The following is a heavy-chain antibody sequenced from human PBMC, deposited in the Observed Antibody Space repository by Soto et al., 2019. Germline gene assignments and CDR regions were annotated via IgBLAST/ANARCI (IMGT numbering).Heavy chain of an antibody. CDR3: ARGSYSPYYFDY. CDR2: IYYSGST. V-gene: IGHV4-59*01. J-gene: IGHJ4*02. CDR1: GGSISSYY. Sequence: QVQLQESGPGLVKPSETLSLTCTVSGGSISSYYWSWIRQPPGKGLEWIGYIYYSGSTNYNPSLKSRVTISVDTSKNQFSLKLSSVTAADTAVYYCARGSYSPYYFDYWGQGTLVTVSS. D-gene: IGHD3-10*01.